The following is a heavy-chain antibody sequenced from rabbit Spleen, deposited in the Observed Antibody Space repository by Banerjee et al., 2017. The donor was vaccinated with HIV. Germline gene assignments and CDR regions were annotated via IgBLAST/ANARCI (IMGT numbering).Heavy chain of an antibody. D-gene: IGHD2-1*01. CDR2: IDPIFGRT. V-gene: IGHV1S47*01. J-gene: IGHJ4*01. CDR3: VRDLGYDDYSEKGYFNL. CDR1: GFDFSSYG. Sequence: QEQLVESGGGLVQPGGSLKLSCKASGFDFSSYGVSWVRQAPGKGLEWIGYIDPIFGRTYYASWVNGRFTVSSHNAQNTLYLQLNSLTVADTATYFCVRDLGYDDYSEKGYFNLWGPGTLVNVS.